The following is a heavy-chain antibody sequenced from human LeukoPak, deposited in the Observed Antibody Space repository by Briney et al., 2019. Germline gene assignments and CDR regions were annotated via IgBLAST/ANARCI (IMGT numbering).Heavy chain of an antibody. V-gene: IGHV1-3*01. Sequence: ASVKVSCKASGYTFTSYAMHWVRQAPGQRLEWMGWINAGNGNTKYSQKFQGRVTITRHTSTSTAYMELSSLRSEDTAVYYCTKGRHVGSLDFWARGHLVTVSS. D-gene: IGHD2-15*01. J-gene: IGHJ4*02. CDR2: INAGNGNT. CDR3: TKGRHVGSLDF. CDR1: GYTFTSYA.